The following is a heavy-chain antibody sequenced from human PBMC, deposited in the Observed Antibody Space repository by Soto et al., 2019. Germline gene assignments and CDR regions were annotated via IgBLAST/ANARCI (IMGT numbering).Heavy chain of an antibody. CDR3: GRDPSLYSSGWYVDF. D-gene: IGHD6-19*01. CDR1: GYRFTSYG. V-gene: IGHV1-18*01. Sequence: QVQLVQSGVEVKKPGASVKVSCKASGYRFTSYGISWVRQAPGQGLEWMGWISVYNGNTNYTQKFQDRGTMTTDTSTSTAYMELRSLRSDDTAVYYCGRDPSLYSSGWYVDFWGQGTLVTVSS. CDR2: ISVYNGNT. J-gene: IGHJ4*02.